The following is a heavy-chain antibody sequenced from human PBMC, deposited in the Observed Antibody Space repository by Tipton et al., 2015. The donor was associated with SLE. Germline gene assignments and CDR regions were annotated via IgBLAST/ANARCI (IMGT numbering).Heavy chain of an antibody. J-gene: IGHJ4*02. CDR3: ARLSSGTGDFEH. CDR2: INHSGST. D-gene: IGHD7-27*01. V-gene: IGHV4-34*01. CDR1: GGSFSGYY. Sequence: LRLSCAVYGGSFSGYYWSWIRQPPGKGLEWIGEINHSGSTNYNPSLKSRVTTSVDTSKNQFSLKLSSVTAADTAMYYCARLSSGTGDFEHWGQGTLVVVSS.